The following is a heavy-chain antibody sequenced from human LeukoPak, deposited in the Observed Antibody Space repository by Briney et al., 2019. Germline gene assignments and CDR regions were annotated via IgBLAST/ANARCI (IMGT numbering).Heavy chain of an antibody. CDR3: AKFIAAPFYFDY. CDR1: GFTFSNYA. J-gene: IGHJ4*02. V-gene: IGHV3-21*01. Sequence: PGGSLRLSCAASGFTFSNYAMNWVRQAPGKGLEWVSSISGSSTDLYYADSVKGRFTISRDNAKNSLYLQMNSLRAEDTAVYYCAKFIAAPFYFDYWGQGTLVTVSS. D-gene: IGHD6-13*01. CDR2: ISGSSTDL.